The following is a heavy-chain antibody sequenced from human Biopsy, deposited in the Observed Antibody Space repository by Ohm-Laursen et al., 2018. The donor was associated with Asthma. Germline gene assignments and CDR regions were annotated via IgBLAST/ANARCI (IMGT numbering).Heavy chain of an antibody. Sequence: RSLRLSCAASGFSFSNYGMHWVRQAPGKGLDWVAVISFDGTNRNHTDSVKGRFTISRDNSRNTLHLEMNSLRAEDTAVYFCAKEVFPGWELRRGPDSWGQGTLVTVSS. V-gene: IGHV3-30*18. J-gene: IGHJ4*02. D-gene: IGHD1-26*01. CDR3: AKEVFPGWELRRGPDS. CDR1: GFSFSNYG. CDR2: ISFDGTNR.